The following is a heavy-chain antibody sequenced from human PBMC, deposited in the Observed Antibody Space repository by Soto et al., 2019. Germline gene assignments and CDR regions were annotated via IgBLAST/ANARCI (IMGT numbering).Heavy chain of an antibody. CDR1: GFTVSSNY. J-gene: IGHJ6*02. CDR3: ARGACYDSSGYLPYYDYGMDV. CDR2: IYSGGST. Sequence: EVQLVESGGGLIQPGGSLRLSCAASGFTVSSNYMSWVRQAPGKGLEWVSVIYSGGSTYYADSVKGRFTISRDNSKNTLYLQMNSLRAEDTAVYYCARGACYDSSGYLPYYDYGMDVWGQGTTVTVSS. D-gene: IGHD3-22*01. V-gene: IGHV3-53*01.